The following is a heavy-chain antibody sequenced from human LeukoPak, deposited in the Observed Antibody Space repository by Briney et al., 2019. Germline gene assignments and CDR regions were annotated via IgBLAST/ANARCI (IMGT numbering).Heavy chain of an antibody. CDR3: ARDHYDSDRKFWGFDC. Sequence: SETLSLTCTVSGGSINSDRWNWIRQSPGKGLEWIGYIYYVGSINYNPSLESRVTMSIDRSMNQFSLRLNSVTPADTAVYYCARDHYDSDRKFWGFDCWGQGVLVTVSS. CDR2: IYYVGSI. V-gene: IGHV4-59*01. D-gene: IGHD3-22*01. CDR1: GGSINSDR. J-gene: IGHJ4*02.